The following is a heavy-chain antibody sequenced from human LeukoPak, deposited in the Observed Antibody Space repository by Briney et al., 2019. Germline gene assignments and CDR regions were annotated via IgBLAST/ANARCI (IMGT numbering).Heavy chain of an antibody. CDR1: GSTFTDYG. D-gene: IGHD3-9*01. V-gene: IGHV1-18*01. Sequence: ASVKVSCKASGSTFTDYGINWVRQAPGQGLEWMGWISGYNGNTKYAQKFQGRVTLTTDTPTSTAYVELSSLRSEDTAVYYCARGGGWRAFDWLLQNYYYYMDVWGKGTTVTISS. J-gene: IGHJ6*03. CDR3: ARGGGWRAFDWLLQNYYYYMDV. CDR2: ISGYNGNT.